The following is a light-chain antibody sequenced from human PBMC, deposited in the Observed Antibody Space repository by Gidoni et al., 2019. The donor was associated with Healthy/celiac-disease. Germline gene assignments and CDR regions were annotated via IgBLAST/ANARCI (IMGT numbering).Light chain of an antibody. J-gene: IGKJ1*01. CDR2: KAS. Sequence: DIQMPHSPSTLSASVGDRVTITCRASQSISSWLAWYQQKPGKAPKLLIYKASSLESGVPSRFSGSGSGTEFTLTISSLQPDDFATYYCQQDNSYSRTFGQGTKVEIK. CDR3: QQDNSYSRT. CDR1: QSISSW. V-gene: IGKV1-5*03.